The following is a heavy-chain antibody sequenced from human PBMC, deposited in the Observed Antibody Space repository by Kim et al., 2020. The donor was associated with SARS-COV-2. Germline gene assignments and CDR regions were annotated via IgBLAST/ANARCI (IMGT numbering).Heavy chain of an antibody. V-gene: IGHV4-30-2*04. CDR3: ARKVVSGWFNFDV. J-gene: IGHJ3*01. D-gene: IGHD6-13*01. Sequence: YYNPSLQSRITISVDTSKKQFSLTLSSVTAADTAVYYCARKVVSGWFNFDVWGQGRMVTVSS.